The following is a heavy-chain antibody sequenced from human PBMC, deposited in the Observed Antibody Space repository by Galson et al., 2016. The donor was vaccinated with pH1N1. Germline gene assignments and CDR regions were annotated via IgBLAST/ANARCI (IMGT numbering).Heavy chain of an antibody. Sequence: SVKVSCKASGYTFTSYGINWVRQAPGQGLEWMGWISAYNGNTNYAQKLQGRVTMTADTSTSTAYMELRSLRSDDTAVYYCARVVEWELGHWFDPWGQGTLVTVSS. J-gene: IGHJ5*02. CDR1: GYTFTSYG. D-gene: IGHD1-26*01. CDR3: ARVVEWELGHWFDP. V-gene: IGHV1-18*01. CDR2: ISAYNGNT.